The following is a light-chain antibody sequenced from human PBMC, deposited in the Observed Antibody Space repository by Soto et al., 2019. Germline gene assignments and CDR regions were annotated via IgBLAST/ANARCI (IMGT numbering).Light chain of an antibody. J-gene: IGLJ3*02. Sequence: QSVLTQPASVSGSPGQSITISCTGTSSDVGGYDYVSWYQQHPGKAPKLMIYDVSNRPSGVSNRFSGSKSGNTASLTISGLQAGDEGDYYCSSYTSSSTVVFGGGTKLTVL. CDR1: SSDVGGYDY. CDR3: SSYTSSSTVV. CDR2: DVS. V-gene: IGLV2-14*01.